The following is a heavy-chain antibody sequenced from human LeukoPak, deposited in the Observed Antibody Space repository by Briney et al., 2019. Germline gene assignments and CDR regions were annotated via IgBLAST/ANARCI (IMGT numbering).Heavy chain of an antibody. CDR1: GFTFSSYA. V-gene: IGHV3-23*01. CDR3: AKFRARIVGACFDS. CDR2: ISGSGGTT. Sequence: GGSLRLSCAASGFTFSSYAMSWVRQAPGKGLEWVSAISGSGGTTYYADSVKGRLTISRDNSKNTLYLQMNSLRAEDTAVYYCAKFRARIVGACFDSWGQGTLVTVSS. J-gene: IGHJ4*02. D-gene: IGHD1-26*01.